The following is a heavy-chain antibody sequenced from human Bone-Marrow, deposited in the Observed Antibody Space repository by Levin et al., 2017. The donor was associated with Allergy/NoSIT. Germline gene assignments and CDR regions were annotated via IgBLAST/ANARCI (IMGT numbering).Heavy chain of an antibody. J-gene: IGHJ4*02. CDR2: MNPISGNA. V-gene: IGHV1-8*01. Sequence: AASVKVSCKVSGYTFTSYDINWVRQATGQGLEWMGWMNPISGNAAYAQKFQGRVTMTRNTSTSTAYMELSTLSSEDTAVYYCARDTGRYSTSGFDLEYWGQGTLVTVSS. CDR3: ARDTGRYSTSGFDLEY. CDR1: GYTFTSYD. D-gene: IGHD2-2*01.